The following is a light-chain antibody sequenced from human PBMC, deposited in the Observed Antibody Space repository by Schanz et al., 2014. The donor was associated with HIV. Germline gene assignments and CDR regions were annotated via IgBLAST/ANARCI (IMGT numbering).Light chain of an antibody. V-gene: IGKV3-20*01. CDR2: GAS. CDR1: QSVSNN. J-gene: IGKJ3*01. Sequence: EIVLTQSPATLSLSPGERATLSCRASQSVSNNLAWYQQKPGQAPRLLIYGASNRATGIPARFSGSGSGTDFTLTISSLEPEDFAVYYCQQYGSSPLFGPGTKVDIK. CDR3: QQYGSSPL.